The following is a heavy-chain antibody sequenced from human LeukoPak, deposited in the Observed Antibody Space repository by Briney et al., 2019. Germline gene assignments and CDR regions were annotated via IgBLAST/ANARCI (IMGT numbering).Heavy chain of an antibody. D-gene: IGHD4-23*01. CDR1: GFTFSSYA. Sequence: GRSLRLSCAASGFTFSSYAMHWVRQAPGKGLEWVAVISYDGSNKYYADSVKGRFTISRDNSKNTLYLQINSLRAEDTALYHCAKERSLNGGYSDGYFDHWGQGTPVAVSS. J-gene: IGHJ4*02. CDR2: ISYDGSNK. V-gene: IGHV3-30-3*01. CDR3: AKERSLNGGYSDGYFDH.